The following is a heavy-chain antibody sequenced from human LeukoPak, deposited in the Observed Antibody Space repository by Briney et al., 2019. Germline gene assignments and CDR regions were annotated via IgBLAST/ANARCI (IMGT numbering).Heavy chain of an antibody. CDR3: ARENFFSFDY. J-gene: IGHJ4*02. V-gene: IGHV1-18*01. Sequence: GASVKVSCKASDYTFTSYGITWVRQAPGQGLEWLGWTSAYNGNTYYAQRLQGRVTMTTDTSTSTAYMELRSLRSDDTAVYYCARENFFSFDYWGQGTLVTVSS. CDR2: TSAYNGNT. CDR1: DYTFTSYG.